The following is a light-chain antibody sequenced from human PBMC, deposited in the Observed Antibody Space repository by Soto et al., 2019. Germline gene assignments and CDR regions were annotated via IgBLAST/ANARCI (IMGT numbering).Light chain of an antibody. CDR3: QQYNSYPWT. J-gene: IGKJ1*01. Sequence: DNEKTLSPSTLSASVEDRVNITCRASQSISSWLAWYQQKPGKAPKLLIYDASSLESGVPSRFSGSGSGTEFTLTISSLQPDDFATYYCQQYNSYPWTFGQGTNVDIK. V-gene: IGKV1-5*01. CDR1: QSISSW. CDR2: DAS.